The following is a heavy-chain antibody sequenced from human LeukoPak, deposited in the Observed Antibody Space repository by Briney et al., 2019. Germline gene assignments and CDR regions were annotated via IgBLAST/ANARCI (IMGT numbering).Heavy chain of an antibody. V-gene: IGHV3-48*01. J-gene: IGHJ6*03. Sequence: GGSLRLSCAASGFTFSSYSMNWVRQAPGKGLEWVSYISSSSSTIYYADSVKGRFTISRDNAKNSLYLQMNSLRAEDTAVYYCARVPNGGRVLDYMDVWGKGTTVTVSS. CDR3: ARVPNGGRVLDYMDV. CDR1: GFTFSSYS. D-gene: IGHD2-8*02. CDR2: ISSSSSTI.